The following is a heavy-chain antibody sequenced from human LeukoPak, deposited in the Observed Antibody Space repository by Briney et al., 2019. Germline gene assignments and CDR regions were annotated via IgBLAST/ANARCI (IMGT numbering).Heavy chain of an antibody. Sequence: PSETLSLTCAVSGGSFSDYHWTWIRQSPGKGLEWIGQISHSGTTRYNPSFNSRVTTSVDTSKNQFSLKLPSVTAADTAIYCCARGAPGFWGQGTLVTVSS. J-gene: IGHJ4*02. V-gene: IGHV4-34*01. CDR1: GGSFSDYH. CDR2: ISHSGTT. CDR3: ARGAPGF.